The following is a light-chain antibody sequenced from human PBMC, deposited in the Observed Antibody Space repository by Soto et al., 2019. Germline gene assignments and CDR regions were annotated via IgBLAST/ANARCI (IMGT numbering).Light chain of an antibody. Sequence: EIVMTQSPATLSVSPGERATLSCRASQSVSSNLAWYQQKPGQAPRLLIYGASTRATGIPARFSGSGSGTEFTPLISSLQSEDFVVYYCQQYNNWPAWTFGQGTKVEIK. CDR3: QQYNNWPAWT. J-gene: IGKJ1*01. CDR2: GAS. CDR1: QSVSSN. V-gene: IGKV3-15*01.